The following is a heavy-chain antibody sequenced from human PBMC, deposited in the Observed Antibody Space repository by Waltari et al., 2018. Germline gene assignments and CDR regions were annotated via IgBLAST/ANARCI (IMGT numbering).Heavy chain of an antibody. J-gene: IGHJ2*01. Sequence: QLQLQESGPGLVKPSETLSLTCTASGGSIRSSSYYWGWIRHPPGKGLEWIGRSYDSGSTYYNPSRKSRVTISVDTSKNHFSLKLSSVTAADTAVYYCARHGPLSSSWLDWYFDLWGRGTLVTVSS. V-gene: IGHV4-39*01. D-gene: IGHD6-13*01. CDR2: SYDSGST. CDR3: ARHGPLSSSWLDWYFDL. CDR1: GGSIRSSSYY.